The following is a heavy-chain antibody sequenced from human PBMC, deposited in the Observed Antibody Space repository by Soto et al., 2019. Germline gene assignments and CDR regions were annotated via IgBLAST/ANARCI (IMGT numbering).Heavy chain of an antibody. V-gene: IGHV3-23*01. CDR2: ISGSGGST. CDR1: GFTFSSYA. J-gene: IGHJ3*02. D-gene: IGHD2-2*01. Sequence: PGGSLRLSCAASGFTFSSYAMSWVRQAPGKGLEWVSAISGSGGSTYYADSVKGRFTISRDNSKNTLYLQMNSLRAEDTAVYYCAKVFVVVVPAAPEAFDIWGQGTMVTVSS. CDR3: AKVFVVVVPAAPEAFDI.